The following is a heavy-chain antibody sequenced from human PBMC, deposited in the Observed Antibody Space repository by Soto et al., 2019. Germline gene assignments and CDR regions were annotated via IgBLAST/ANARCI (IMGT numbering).Heavy chain of an antibody. CDR1: GFTFCSYG. CDR2: ISYDGSDK. J-gene: IGHJ4*02. CDR3: AKGSYSGRYSDFDC. D-gene: IGHD1-26*01. Sequence: PGGSLRLSCAASGFTFCSYGMFWVRQAPGRGLEWVAFISYDGSDKCSDSVKGRFTISRDNSKNTLYLQMNSLRAEDTAVYYCAKGSYSGRYSDFDCWGQGTLVTVSS. V-gene: IGHV3-30*18.